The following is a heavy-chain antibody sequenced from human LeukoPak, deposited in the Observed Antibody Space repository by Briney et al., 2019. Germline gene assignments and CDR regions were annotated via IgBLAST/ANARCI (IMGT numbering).Heavy chain of an antibody. CDR1: GGTFSSYA. J-gene: IGHJ1*01. CDR3: ARDRRIAVTEGYFQH. D-gene: IGHD6-19*01. V-gene: IGHV1-69*13. CDR2: IIPIFGTA. Sequence: SVTVSCKASGGTFSSYAISWVRQAPGQGLEWMGGIIPIFGTANYAQKFQGRVTITADESTSTAYMELSSLRSEDTAVYYCARDRRIAVTEGYFQHWGQGTLVTVSS.